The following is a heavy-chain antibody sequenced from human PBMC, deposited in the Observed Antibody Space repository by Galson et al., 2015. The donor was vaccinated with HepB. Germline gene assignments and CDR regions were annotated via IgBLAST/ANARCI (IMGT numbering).Heavy chain of an antibody. D-gene: IGHD6-13*01. Sequence: SLRLSCAASGFTFSSYWMHWVRQAPGKGLVWVSRMNNDESNTNYADSVKGRFTISRDNAKNTLYLQMNSLRAEDTAVYYCAKGYSSNWPNYFDCWGQGTLVTVSS. V-gene: IGHV3-74*01. CDR3: AKGYSSNWPNYFDC. CDR2: MNNDESNT. CDR1: GFTFSSYW. J-gene: IGHJ4*02.